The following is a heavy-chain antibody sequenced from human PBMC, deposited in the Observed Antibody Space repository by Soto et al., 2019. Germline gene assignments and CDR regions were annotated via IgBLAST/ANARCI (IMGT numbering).Heavy chain of an antibody. CDR3: ASGLGYYFNF. CDR2: IYPGDSDT. CDR1: GYSFSTNW. Sequence: PGESLKISCEASGYSFSTNWIGWVRQMPGKGLEWMGIIYPGDSDTRYSPAFQGQVTISADKSTRTAFLQWTSLKASDTAMYYCASGLGYYFNFWGQGTLDTVSS. D-gene: IGHD3-9*01. V-gene: IGHV5-51*01. J-gene: IGHJ4*02.